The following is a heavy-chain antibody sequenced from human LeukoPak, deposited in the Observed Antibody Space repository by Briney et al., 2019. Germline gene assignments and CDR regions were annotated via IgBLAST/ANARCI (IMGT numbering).Heavy chain of an antibody. V-gene: IGHV1-2*02. Sequence: GASVKVSCKASGYTFTGYYMHWVRQAPGQGLEWMGWINPNSGGTNHAQKFQGRVTMTRDTSISTAYMELSRLRSDDAAVYYCARVRRRDGYNYLDYWGQGTLVTVSS. CDR2: INPNSGGT. CDR3: ARVRRRDGYNYLDY. D-gene: IGHD5-24*01. CDR1: GYTFTGYY. J-gene: IGHJ4*02.